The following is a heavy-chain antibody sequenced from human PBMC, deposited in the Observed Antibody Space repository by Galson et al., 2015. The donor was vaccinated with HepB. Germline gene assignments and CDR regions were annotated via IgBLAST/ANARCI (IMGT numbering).Heavy chain of an antibody. CDR3: ARETTVTTFDY. V-gene: IGHV3-7*03. J-gene: IGHJ4*02. CDR1: GFAYRVHC. CDR2: IKQDGSEK. Sequence: LRHSCVDSGFAYRVHCLSWARQAPGKGLEWVANIKQDGSEKYYVDSVKGRFTISRDNAKNSLYLQMNSLRAEDTAVYYCARETTVTTFDYWGQGTLVTVSS. D-gene: IGHD4-17*01.